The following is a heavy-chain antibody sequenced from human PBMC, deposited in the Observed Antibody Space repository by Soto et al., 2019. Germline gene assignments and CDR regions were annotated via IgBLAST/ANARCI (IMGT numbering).Heavy chain of an antibody. J-gene: IGHJ4*02. D-gene: IGHD2-2*01. Sequence: SETLSLTCTVSGGSISSGGYYWSWIRQHPGKGLEWIGYISYSGSTYYNPSLKSRVTISVDTSKNQFSLKLSSVTAADTAVYYCARQGRGFCSSISCYALDYWGQGTLVTVSS. V-gene: IGHV4-39*01. CDR1: GGSISSGGYY. CDR2: ISYSGST. CDR3: ARQGRGFCSSISCYALDY.